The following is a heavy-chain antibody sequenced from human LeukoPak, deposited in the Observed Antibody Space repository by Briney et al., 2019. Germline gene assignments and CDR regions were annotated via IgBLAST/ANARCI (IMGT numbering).Heavy chain of an antibody. D-gene: IGHD3-10*01. CDR3: ARPIITMVRGVTPRYYYGMDV. J-gene: IGHJ6*02. CDR1: GGSISSGGYY. CDR2: IYHSGST. Sequence: SETLSLTCTVSGGSISSGGYYWSWIRQPPGKGLEWIGYIYHSGSTYYNPSLKSRVTISVDRSKNQFSLKLSSVTAADTVVYYCARPIITMVRGVTPRYYYGMDVWGQGTTVTVSS. V-gene: IGHV4-30-2*01.